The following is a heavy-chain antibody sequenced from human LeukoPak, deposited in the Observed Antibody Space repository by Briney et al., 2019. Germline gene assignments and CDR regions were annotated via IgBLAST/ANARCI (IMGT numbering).Heavy chain of an antibody. CDR3: ARHGDSYDSPYDY. CDR1: AYRFTTHR. CDR2: IDPGDSDT. V-gene: IGHV5-51*01. J-gene: IGHJ4*02. Sequence: ESLKISCKASAYRFTTHRIGWVTQMPGKGLEWMGIIDPGDSDTRYSPSLQAHVTISADKSITTAYLQGSSLTASHSAMYFCARHGDSYDSPYDYWGQGTLVTVSS. D-gene: IGHD5-12*01.